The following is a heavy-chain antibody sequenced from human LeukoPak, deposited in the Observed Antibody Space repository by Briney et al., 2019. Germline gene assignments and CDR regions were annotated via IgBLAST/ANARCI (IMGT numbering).Heavy chain of an antibody. CDR2: TGSNGVT. Sequence: GGSLRLSCTGSGFTFRTYAFSWVRQAPGKGLEWVSATGSNGVTYYADSVKGRFTISRDNSKNALYLQMNGLRANDTAVYYCGIRDTSDYYVFWGQGTLVTVSS. CDR3: GIRDTSDYYVF. V-gene: IGHV3-23*01. CDR1: GFTFRTYA. D-gene: IGHD3-22*01. J-gene: IGHJ4*02.